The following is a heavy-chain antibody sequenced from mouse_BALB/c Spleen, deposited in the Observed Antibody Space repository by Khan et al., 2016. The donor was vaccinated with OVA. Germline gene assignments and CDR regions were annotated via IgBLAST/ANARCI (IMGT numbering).Heavy chain of an antibody. CDR2: ISIGGHYT. Sequence: VQLKESGGDLVKPGGSLKLSCAASGFTFSSYGMSWVRQTPDKRLEWVATISIGGHYTYFPDSVRGRFTISRDNAKNTLYLQMSSLKSEDTAMYYCARTITTAKEDYYAMDYWGQGTSVTVSS. J-gene: IGHJ4*01. D-gene: IGHD1-2*01. CDR1: GFTFSSYG. CDR3: ARTITTAKEDYYAMDY. V-gene: IGHV5-6*01.